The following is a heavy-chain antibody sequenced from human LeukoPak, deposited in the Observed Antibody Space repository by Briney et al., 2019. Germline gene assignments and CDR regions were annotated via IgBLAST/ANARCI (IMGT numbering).Heavy chain of an antibody. CDR1: GFTFDDYA. Sequence: GRSLRLSCAASGFTFDDYAMPWVRQAPGKGLEWVSLISGDGGSTYYVDSVKGRFTISRDNSKDSLYLQMNSLRTEDNALYYCAKVGDSSGYFPFDYWGQGTLVTVAS. D-gene: IGHD3-22*01. V-gene: IGHV3-43*02. J-gene: IGHJ4*02. CDR2: ISGDGGST. CDR3: AKVGDSSGYFPFDY.